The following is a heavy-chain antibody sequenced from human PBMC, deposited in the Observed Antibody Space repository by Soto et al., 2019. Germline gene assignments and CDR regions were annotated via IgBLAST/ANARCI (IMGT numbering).Heavy chain of an antibody. J-gene: IGHJ4*02. Sequence: DVHVGECGGGGLQRGGSLRLSCGVWGFTWGSYGMLCVRVFRGEGVEGVAYIKTDGSATYYVDSVKGRFTISRDNAKNSLYLQMNSLRVEDTSVYYCARAGYCGPGCYYYFDYWGQGTLVTVSS. CDR3: ARAGYCGPGCYYYFDY. V-gene: IGHV3-7*01. CDR2: IKTDGSAT. CDR1: GFTWGSYG. D-gene: IGHD2-21*02.